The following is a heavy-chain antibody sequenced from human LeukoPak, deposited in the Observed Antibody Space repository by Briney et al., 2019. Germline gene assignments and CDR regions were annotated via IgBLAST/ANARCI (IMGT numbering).Heavy chain of an antibody. J-gene: IGHJ4*02. CDR2: ISSSSSTI. D-gene: IGHD3-10*01. CDR1: GFTFSSYS. Sequence: GGSLRLSCAASGFTFSSYSMNWVRQAPGKGLEWVSYISSSSSTIYYADSVKGRFTISRDNAKNSLYLQMNSLRDEDTAVYYCAREPYGSGSSQFDYWGQGTLVTVSS. CDR3: AREPYGSGSSQFDY. V-gene: IGHV3-48*02.